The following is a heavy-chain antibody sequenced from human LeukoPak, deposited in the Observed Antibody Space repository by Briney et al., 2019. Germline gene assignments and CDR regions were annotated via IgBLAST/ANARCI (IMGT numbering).Heavy chain of an antibody. D-gene: IGHD2-8*01. J-gene: IGHJ4*02. V-gene: IGHV4-59*08. Sequence: TSETLSLTCTVSGGSISNYYWTWIRQPPGKGLEWIGYIYYSGSTNYNPSLKSRVSISVDTSNHQFSLKLNSVTAADTAVYYCARRSTNGPPYYLEYWGQGTPVTVSS. CDR1: GGSISNYY. CDR2: IYYSGST. CDR3: ARRSTNGPPYYLEY.